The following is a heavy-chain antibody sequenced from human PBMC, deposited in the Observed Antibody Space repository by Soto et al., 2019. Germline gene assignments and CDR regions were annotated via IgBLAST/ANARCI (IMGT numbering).Heavy chain of an antibody. CDR2: ISSSADYI. CDR3: ARDSHNRQQGMDV. J-gene: IGHJ6*02. D-gene: IGHD1-1*01. Sequence: EVQLVESGGGLVKPGGSLRLSCAASGFTFSTYSINWVRQAPGKGLEWVASISSSADYIYYADSLKGRFTISRDNAQNSVFLQMNSLRAEDTAVYFCARDSHNRQQGMDVWGHGTTVTVSS. V-gene: IGHV3-21*02. CDR1: GFTFSTYS.